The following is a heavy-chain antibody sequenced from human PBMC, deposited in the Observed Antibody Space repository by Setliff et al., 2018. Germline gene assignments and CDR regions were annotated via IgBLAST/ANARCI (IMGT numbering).Heavy chain of an antibody. J-gene: IGHJ3*01. CDR1: GYIFKSYG. D-gene: IGHD2-15*01. Sequence: ASVKVSCKASGYIFKSYGISWVRQAPGQGLEWMGWISSYNDVTNYAQSFQGRVTMTTDTSKSAAYMDLRGLRSDDTAVYYCAISTLSICSGGSCPNAFDVWG. V-gene: IGHV1-18*01. CDR3: AISTLSICSGGSCPNAFDV. CDR2: ISSYNDVT.